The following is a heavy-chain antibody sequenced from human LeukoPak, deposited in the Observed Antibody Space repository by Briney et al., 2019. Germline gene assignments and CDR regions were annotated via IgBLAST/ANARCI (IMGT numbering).Heavy chain of an antibody. Sequence: GGSLRLSCAASGFTFSDSWMHWVRQAPGKGLVWVSHINNDGIITAYADSVKGRFTISRDNSKNTLYLQMNSLRAEDTAVYYCAKDGSDIVVVPAAMGYYYYYMDVWGKGTTVTISS. V-gene: IGHV3-74*01. D-gene: IGHD2-2*01. J-gene: IGHJ6*03. CDR2: INNDGIIT. CDR3: AKDGSDIVVVPAAMGYYYYYMDV. CDR1: GFTFSDSW.